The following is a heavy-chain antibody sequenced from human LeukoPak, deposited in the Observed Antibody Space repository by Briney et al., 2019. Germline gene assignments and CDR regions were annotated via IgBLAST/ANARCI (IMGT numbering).Heavy chain of an antibody. V-gene: IGHV5-51*01. J-gene: IGHJ3*02. CDR2: ISPGASDT. Sequence: GESLKISCKGSGHSLSTYGIGWVRQMPGEGLECMGIISPGASDTGYSPSFQGHVTISLDKSINTAYLQWSSLKASDTAMYHCARGGVDAFDIWGQGTMVTVSS. CDR3: ARGGVDAFDI. CDR1: GHSLSTYG. D-gene: IGHD3-16*01.